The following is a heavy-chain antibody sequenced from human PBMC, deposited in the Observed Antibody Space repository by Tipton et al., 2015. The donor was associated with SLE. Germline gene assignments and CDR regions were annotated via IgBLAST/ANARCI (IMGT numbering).Heavy chain of an antibody. D-gene: IGHD1-26*01. V-gene: IGHV3-33*08. CDR2: IRFDGSIK. CDR3: ARDGSHYDVDY. CDR1: GFTFSSNG. Sequence: SLRLSCAASGFTFSSNGMHWVRQAPGKGLEWVAFIRFDGSIKYYADSVKGRFTISRDDSKNTLYLQMNSLRADDTALYYCARDGSHYDVDYWGQGALVTVSS. J-gene: IGHJ4*02.